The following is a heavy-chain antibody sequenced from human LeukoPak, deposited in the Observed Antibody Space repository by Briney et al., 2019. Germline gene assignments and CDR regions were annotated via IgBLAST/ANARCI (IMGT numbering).Heavy chain of an antibody. Sequence: GGSLRLSCAASGFTFSSYAMSWVRQAPGKGLEWVSAISGSGGSTYYADSVKGRFTISRDNSKNTLYLQMNSLRAEDTAVYYCAKDLQRTGVLLWFGEPRNWGQGTLVTVSS. J-gene: IGHJ4*02. CDR3: AKDLQRTGVLLWFGEPRN. D-gene: IGHD3-10*01. CDR2: ISGSGGST. V-gene: IGHV3-23*01. CDR1: GFTFSSYA.